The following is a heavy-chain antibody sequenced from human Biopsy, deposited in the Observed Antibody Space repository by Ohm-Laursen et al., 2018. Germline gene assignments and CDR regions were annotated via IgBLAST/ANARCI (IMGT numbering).Heavy chain of an antibody. J-gene: IGHJ4*02. D-gene: IGHD2-8*01. CDR2: IWYDGSNK. Sequence: SLRLSCAASGFTFTSYAMHWVRQAPGKGLEWVAAIWYDGSNKNYADSVKGRFTISRDNSKNTLYLQMNSLRGEDTAVYCCAKCMTGGSNYYFHHCGQGTLVTVSS. V-gene: IGHV3-33*06. CDR3: AKCMTGGSNYYFHH. CDR1: GFTFTSYA.